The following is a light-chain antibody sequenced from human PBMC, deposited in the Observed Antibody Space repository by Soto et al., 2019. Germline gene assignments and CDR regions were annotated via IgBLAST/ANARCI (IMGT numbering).Light chain of an antibody. J-gene: IGLJ2*01. CDR3: SSYTSIITVV. CDR2: EVS. CDR1: SSDVGGYNY. Sequence: QSVLTQPASVSGSPGQSITIPCTGTSSDVGGYNYVSWYQQHPGKAPKLMIYEVSNRPSGVSNRFSGSKSGNTASLTISGLQAEDEADYYCSSYTSIITVVFGGGTKLTVL. V-gene: IGLV2-14*01.